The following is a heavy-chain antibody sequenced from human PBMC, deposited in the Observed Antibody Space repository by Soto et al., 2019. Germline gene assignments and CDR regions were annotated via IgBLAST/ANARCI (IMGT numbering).Heavy chain of an antibody. V-gene: IGHV1-69*01. D-gene: IGHD3-22*01. CDR1: GGTFSSYA. Sequence: QVQLVQSGAEVKKPGSSVKVSCKASGGTFSSYAISWVRQAPGQGLEWMGGIIPIFGTANYAQKFQGRVMITADESTSTAYMELSSLRSEDTAVYYCARVSLPMIVVVIGAFDIWGQGTMVTVSS. CDR3: ARVSLPMIVVVIGAFDI. J-gene: IGHJ3*02. CDR2: IIPIFGTA.